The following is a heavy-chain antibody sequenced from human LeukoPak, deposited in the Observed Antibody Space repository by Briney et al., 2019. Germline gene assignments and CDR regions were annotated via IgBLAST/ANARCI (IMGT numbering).Heavy chain of an antibody. J-gene: IGHJ4*02. D-gene: IGHD6-13*01. V-gene: IGHV4-39*02. CDR2: IYYSGST. Sequence: PSETLSLTCTVSGGSISSSSYYWGWIRQPPGKGLEWIGSIYYSGSTYYNPSLKSRVTISVDTSKNQFSLKLSSVTAADTAVYYCAREPIAAALDYWGQGTLVTVSS. CDR3: AREPIAAALDY. CDR1: GGSISSSSYY.